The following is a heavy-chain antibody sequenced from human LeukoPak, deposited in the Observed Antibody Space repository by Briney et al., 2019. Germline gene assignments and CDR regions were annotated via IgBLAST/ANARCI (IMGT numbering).Heavy chain of an antibody. CDR3: ARHHGHQFSDSWYLRGSFDY. CDR2: TYYSVRP. Sequence: PSETLSLTCAVYGASLTALYLGWSRQSPGQRLEWIGYTYYSVRPAYNPSLKSRLTISLDTYKKQFSLRVNSGTAAGTAIYYCARHHGHQFSDSWYLRGSFDYWGRGILVAVSS. V-gene: IGHV4-59*08. CDR1: GASLTALY. J-gene: IGHJ4*02. D-gene: IGHD6-13*01.